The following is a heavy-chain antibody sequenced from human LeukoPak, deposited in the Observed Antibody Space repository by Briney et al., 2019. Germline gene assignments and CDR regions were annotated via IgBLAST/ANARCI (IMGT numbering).Heavy chain of an antibody. Sequence: SETLSLTCTVSGGSISSSSYYWGWIRQPPGEGLEWIGSIYYSGSTHYNPSLKSRVTMSVDTSKNQFSLKVSSVTAADTAVYYCARVFDSGSQAYFYYMDVWGKGTTVTISS. J-gene: IGHJ6*03. D-gene: IGHD3-10*01. V-gene: IGHV4-39*07. CDR1: GGSISSSSYY. CDR2: IYYSGST. CDR3: ARVFDSGSQAYFYYMDV.